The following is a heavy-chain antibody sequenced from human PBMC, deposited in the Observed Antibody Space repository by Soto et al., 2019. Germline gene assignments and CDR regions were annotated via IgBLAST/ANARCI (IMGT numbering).Heavy chain of an antibody. D-gene: IGHD3-3*01. Sequence: PSETLSLTCTVSGGSISSGDYYWSWIRQPPWKGLEWIGYIYYSGSTYYNPSLKSRVTISVDTSKNQFSLKLSSVTAADTAVYYCARDNILGILYGGMDVWGQGTTVT. J-gene: IGHJ6*02. CDR1: GGSISSGDYY. CDR2: IYYSGST. V-gene: IGHV4-30-4*01. CDR3: ARDNILGILYGGMDV.